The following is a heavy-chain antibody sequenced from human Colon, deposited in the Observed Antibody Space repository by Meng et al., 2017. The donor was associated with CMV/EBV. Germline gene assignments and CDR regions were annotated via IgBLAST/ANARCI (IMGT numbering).Heavy chain of an antibody. CDR2: IYYSGST. J-gene: IGHJ3*02. Sequence: SETLSLTCTVSGGSISSSSYYWGWIRQPPGKGLEWIGSIYYSGSTYYNPSLKSRVTISVDTSKNQLSLKLTSVTAADTAVYYCAKISRLTTVIPDAFDIWGQGTMVTVSS. CDR1: GGSISSSSYY. D-gene: IGHD4-17*01. CDR3: AKISRLTTVIPDAFDI. V-gene: IGHV4-39*07.